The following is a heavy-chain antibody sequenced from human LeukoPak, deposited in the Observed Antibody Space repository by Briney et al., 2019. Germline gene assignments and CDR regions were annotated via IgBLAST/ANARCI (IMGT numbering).Heavy chain of an antibody. V-gene: IGHV3-48*03. D-gene: IGHD3-10*01. Sequence: GGSLRLSCAASGFTFSSYEMNWVRQAPGKGLEWVSYISSSGNYIYYADSIKGRFTISRDNAKNSVYLQMNSLRGEDTAVYYCARDVYYGSGSQRLDFWGQGTLVTVSS. J-gene: IGHJ4*02. CDR1: GFTFSSYE. CDR3: ARDVYYGSGSQRLDF. CDR2: ISSSGNYI.